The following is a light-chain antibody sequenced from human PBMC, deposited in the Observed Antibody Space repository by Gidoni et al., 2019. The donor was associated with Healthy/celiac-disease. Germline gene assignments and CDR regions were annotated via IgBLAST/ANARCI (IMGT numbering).Light chain of an antibody. CDR2: KAS. Sequence: DIQMTQPPSTLSASVGDRVTITCRASQSISSWLAWYQQKPGQAPKLLIYKASSLESGVPSRFSGSGSGTEFTLTISSLQPDDFATYYCQQYNSYSPRTFGQGTKVEIK. V-gene: IGKV1-5*03. CDR3: QQYNSYSPRT. CDR1: QSISSW. J-gene: IGKJ1*01.